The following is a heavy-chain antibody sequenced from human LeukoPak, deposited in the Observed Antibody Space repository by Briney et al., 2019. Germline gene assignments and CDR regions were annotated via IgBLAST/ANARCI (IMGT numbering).Heavy chain of an antibody. V-gene: IGHV1-69*05. Sequence: VASVRVSCKASGCTFSSYAISWVRQAPGQGLEWMGRIIPIFGTANYAQKFQGRVTITTDESTSTAYMELSSLRSEDTAVYYCARDEATGSIVGAFDAFDIWGQGTMVTVSS. D-gene: IGHD1-26*01. CDR3: ARDEATGSIVGAFDAFDI. CDR1: GCTFSSYA. CDR2: IIPIFGTA. J-gene: IGHJ3*02.